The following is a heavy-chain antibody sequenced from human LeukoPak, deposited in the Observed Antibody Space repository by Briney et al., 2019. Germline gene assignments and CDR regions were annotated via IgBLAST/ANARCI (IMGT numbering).Heavy chain of an antibody. V-gene: IGHV3-48*04. CDR1: GFTFSNYN. CDR3: ATDFNKAFAP. J-gene: IGHJ5*02. D-gene: IGHD1/OR15-1a*01. CDR2: ISSSSGII. Sequence: GGSLRFSCAASGFTFSNYNMNWVRQAPGKGLEWVSYISSSSGIIYYADSVKGRFTISRDNAKNSLYLQMDSLRVEDTAVYSRATDFNKAFAPWGQGTLVTVSS.